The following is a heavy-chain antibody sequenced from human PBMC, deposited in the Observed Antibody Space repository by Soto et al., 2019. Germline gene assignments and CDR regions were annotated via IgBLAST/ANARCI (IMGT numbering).Heavy chain of an antibody. J-gene: IGHJ4*02. CDR2: ISGSGDTT. Sequence: GGSLRLSCAASGFTFSSYAMSRVRQAPGKGLEWVSTISGSGDTTYSADSVKGRFTISRDNSKNTLYLQMADLRAEDTAVYYCATFRFCTSTSCYGREGGFWGQGTLVTVS. D-gene: IGHD2-2*01. V-gene: IGHV3-23*01. CDR1: GFTFSSYA. CDR3: ATFRFCTSTSCYGREGGF.